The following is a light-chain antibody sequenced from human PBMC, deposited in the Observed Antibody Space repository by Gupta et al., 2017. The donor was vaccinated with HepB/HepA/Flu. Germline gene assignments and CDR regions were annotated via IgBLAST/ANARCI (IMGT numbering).Light chain of an antibody. CDR3: QSYDSRLSGSPV. V-gene: IGLV1-40*01. J-gene: IGLJ2*01. Sequence: QSVLAQPPSVSGAPGQRITISCIERSSTIGAGFPVHWYQQLPGTVPKLLISDNNNRTSGVPDRFSASKSGTSASLAITGPQAEDEAHYYCQSYDSRLSGSPVFGVGTKLTVL. CDR1: SSTIGAGFP. CDR2: DNN.